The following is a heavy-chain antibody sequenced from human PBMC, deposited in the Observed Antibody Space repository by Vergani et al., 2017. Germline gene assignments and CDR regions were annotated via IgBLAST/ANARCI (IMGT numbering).Heavy chain of an antibody. CDR2: IYTSGST. Sequence: QVQLQESGPGLVKPSQTLSLTCTVSGGSISSGSYYWSWIRQPAGKGLEWIGRIYTSGSTNYNPSLKSRVTISVDTSKNQFSLKLSSVTAADTAVYYCARDLGYSSGWSKWDAFDIWGQGTMVTVSS. J-gene: IGHJ3*02. D-gene: IGHD6-19*01. CDR1: GGSISSGSYY. CDR3: ARDLGYSSGWSKWDAFDI. V-gene: IGHV4-61*02.